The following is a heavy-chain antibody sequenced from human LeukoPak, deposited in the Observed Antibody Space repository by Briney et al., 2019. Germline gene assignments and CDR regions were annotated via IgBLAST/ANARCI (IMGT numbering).Heavy chain of an antibody. V-gene: IGHV3-49*04. CDR1: GFSFSTYS. J-gene: IGHJ4*02. CDR2: IRSKAYGGTT. D-gene: IGHD3-10*01. CDR3: TREAYGEAYDY. Sequence: GGSLRLSCAASGFSFSTYSMNWVHQAPGKGLEWVGFIRSKAYGGTTEYAASVKGRFTISRDDSKSIAYLQMNSLKTEDTAVYYCTREAYGEAYDYWGQGTLVTVSS.